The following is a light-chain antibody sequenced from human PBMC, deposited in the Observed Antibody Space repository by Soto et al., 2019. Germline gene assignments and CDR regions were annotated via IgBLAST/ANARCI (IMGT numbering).Light chain of an antibody. CDR3: SSYAGSRVV. J-gene: IGLJ3*02. Sequence: QSVLTQPASVSGSPGQSITISCTGTSSDVGSYNLVSWYQQHPGKAPKLMIYEVNKWPSGVSNRFSGSKSGNTASLTISGLQAEDEADYYCSSYAGSRVVFGGGTQLTVL. CDR2: EVN. V-gene: IGLV2-23*02. CDR1: SSDVGSYNL.